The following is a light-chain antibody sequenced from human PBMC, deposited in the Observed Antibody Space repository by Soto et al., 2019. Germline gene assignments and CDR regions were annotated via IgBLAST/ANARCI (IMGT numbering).Light chain of an antibody. V-gene: IGLV2-14*01. J-gene: IGLJ2*01. CDR3: SSYTSSIVV. CDR1: SSDVGGYNY. Sequence: QSALTQPASVSGSPGQLITISCTGTSSDVGGYNYVSWYQQHPGKAPKLMIYDVSNRPSGVSNRFSGSKSGNTASLTISGLQAEDEADYYCSSYTSSIVVFGGGTKLTVL. CDR2: DVS.